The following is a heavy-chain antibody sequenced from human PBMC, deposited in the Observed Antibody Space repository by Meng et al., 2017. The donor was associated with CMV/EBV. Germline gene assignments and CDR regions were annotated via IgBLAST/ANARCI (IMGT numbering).Heavy chain of an antibody. V-gene: IGHV1-2*02. Sequence: VHSGAEVKKPGASLKGSAKASVYTSTGYYMQWVRQAPGQGLEWMGWINPNSGGKNYAQKFQGRVTMTRDTSISTAYMELSRLRSDDTAVYYCARLGSTDDYWGQGTLVTVSS. J-gene: IGHJ4*02. D-gene: IGHD2-15*01. CDR3: ARLGSTDDY. CDR2: INPNSGGK. CDR1: VYTSTGYY.